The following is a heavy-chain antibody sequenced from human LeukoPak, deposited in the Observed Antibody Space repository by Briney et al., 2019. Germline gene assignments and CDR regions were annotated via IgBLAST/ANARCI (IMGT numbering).Heavy chain of an antibody. D-gene: IGHD3-10*01. CDR3: TGNYYGSGSYADFDY. CDR1: GFTFSSYA. Sequence: PGGSLRLSCAASGFTFSSYAMSWVRQAPGKGLEWVSRISGSGGRTYYADSVKGRFTISRDNSKNTAYLQMDSLKTEDTAVYYCTGNYYGSGSYADFDYWGQGTLVTVSS. V-gene: IGHV3-23*01. J-gene: IGHJ4*02. CDR2: ISGSGGRT.